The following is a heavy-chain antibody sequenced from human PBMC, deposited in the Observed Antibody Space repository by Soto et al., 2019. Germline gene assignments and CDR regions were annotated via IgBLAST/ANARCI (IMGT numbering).Heavy chain of an antibody. J-gene: IGHJ4*02. D-gene: IGHD3-22*01. Sequence: SVKGCCKATGGLFSSEAVSWVRQAPGQGLEWMGGIIPVFDTVYYAQKFQGRVTITADESTNTAYMELSSLRSEDAAMYYCARGGSGYVWFNEFWGQGTMVTVPS. CDR1: GGLFSSEA. CDR2: IIPVFDTV. V-gene: IGHV1-69*13. CDR3: ARGGSGYVWFNEF.